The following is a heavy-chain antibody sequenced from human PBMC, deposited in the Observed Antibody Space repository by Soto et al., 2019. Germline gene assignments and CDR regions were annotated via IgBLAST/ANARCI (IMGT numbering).Heavy chain of an antibody. Sequence: GGSLRLSCAASGFTFSDYYMSWIRQAPGKGLEWVSYISSSGSTIYYADSVKGRFTISRDNAKNSLYLQMNSLRAEDTAVYYCARFNGRFLEWLLGAFDIWGQGTMVTVSS. D-gene: IGHD3-3*01. CDR2: ISSSGSTI. CDR1: GFTFSDYY. J-gene: IGHJ3*02. CDR3: ARFNGRFLEWLLGAFDI. V-gene: IGHV3-11*01.